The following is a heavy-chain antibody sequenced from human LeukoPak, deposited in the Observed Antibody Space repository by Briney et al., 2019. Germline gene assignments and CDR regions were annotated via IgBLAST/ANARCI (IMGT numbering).Heavy chain of an antibody. CDR1: GFTFSIYA. V-gene: IGHV3-23*01. CDR2: ITSRDGGT. CDR3: AKDRPNYYESNGDYYRRNGDS. J-gene: IGHJ5*01. D-gene: IGHD3-22*01. Sequence: GRSLRLSCAASGFTFSIYAMSWVRQAPGKGLEWVSSITSRDGGTFYTDPVKGRFTISRDNSKNMLYLQMNSLRAEDTAIYYCAKDRPNYYESNGDYYRRNGDSWGQGTLVTVSS.